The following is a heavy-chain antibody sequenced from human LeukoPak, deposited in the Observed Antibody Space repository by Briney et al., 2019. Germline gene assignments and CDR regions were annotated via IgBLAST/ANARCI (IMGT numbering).Heavy chain of an antibody. CDR3: ARFYDPSGGFDI. CDR2: INAGNGNT. CDR1: GYTFTSYA. D-gene: IGHD2/OR15-2a*01. Sequence: EASVKVSCKASGYTFTSYAMHWVRQAPGQRLEWMGWINAGNGNTKYLQKFQGRVTITRDTSASTAYMELSSPRSEDTAVYYCARFYDPSGGFDIWGQGTMVTVSS. V-gene: IGHV1-3*01. J-gene: IGHJ3*02.